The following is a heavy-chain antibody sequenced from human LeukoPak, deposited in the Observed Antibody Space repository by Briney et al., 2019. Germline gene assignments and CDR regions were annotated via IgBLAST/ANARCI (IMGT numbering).Heavy chain of an antibody. J-gene: IGHJ4*02. CDR3: ARDIYSGYYYDSSGYDY. CDR2: ISAYNGNT. V-gene: IGHV1-18*04. Sequence: ASVKVSCKASGYTFTGYYMHWVRQAPGQGLEWMGWISAYNGNTNYAQKLQGRVTMTTDTSTSTAYMELRSLRSDDTAVYYCARDIYSGYYYDSSGYDYWGQGTLVTVSS. CDR1: GYTFTGYY. D-gene: IGHD3-22*01.